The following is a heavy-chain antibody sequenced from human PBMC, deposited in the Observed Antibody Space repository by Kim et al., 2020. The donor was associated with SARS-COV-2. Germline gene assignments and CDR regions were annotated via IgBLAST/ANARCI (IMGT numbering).Heavy chain of an antibody. CDR3: ARVTMGAPNMGGSDY. V-gene: IGHV3-21*01. Sequence: GGSLRLSCAASGFTFSSYSMNWVRQAPGKGLEWVSSISSSSSYIYYADSVKGRFTISRDNAKNSLYLQMNSLRAEDTAVYYCARVTMGAPNMGGSDYWGQGTLVTVSS. CDR2: ISSSSSYI. CDR1: GFTFSSYS. D-gene: IGHD3-10*01. J-gene: IGHJ4*02.